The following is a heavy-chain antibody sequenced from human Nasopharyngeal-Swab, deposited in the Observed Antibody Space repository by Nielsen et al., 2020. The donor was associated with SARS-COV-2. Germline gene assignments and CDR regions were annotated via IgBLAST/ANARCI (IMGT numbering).Heavy chain of an antibody. CDR2: IYYSGST. CDR1: GGSISSYY. Sequence: SETLSLTCTVSGGSISSYYWSWIRQPPGKGLELIGYIYYSGSTNYNPSLKSRVTISVDTSKNQFSLKLSSVTAADTAVYYCARSRWLRGNFDYWGQGTLVTVSS. CDR3: ARSRWLRGNFDY. V-gene: IGHV4-59*01. D-gene: IGHD5-12*01. J-gene: IGHJ4*02.